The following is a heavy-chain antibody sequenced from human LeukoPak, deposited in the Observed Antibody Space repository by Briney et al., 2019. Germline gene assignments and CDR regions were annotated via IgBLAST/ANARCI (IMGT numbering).Heavy chain of an antibody. J-gene: IGHJ4*02. Sequence: GGSLRLSCAASGFTFSSYTMNWVRQAPGKGLEWVSSISSSRSSIYYADSMKGRFTISRDNAKNTLYLQMNSLRAEDTAVYYCAKSFWWFGEFSPFDYWGQGTLVTVSS. CDR1: GFTFSSYT. CDR2: ISSSRSSI. CDR3: AKSFWWFGEFSPFDY. D-gene: IGHD3-10*01. V-gene: IGHV3-21*01.